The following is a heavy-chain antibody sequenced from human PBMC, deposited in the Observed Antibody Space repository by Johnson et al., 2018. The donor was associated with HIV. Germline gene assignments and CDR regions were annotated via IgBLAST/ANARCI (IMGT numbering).Heavy chain of an antibody. CDR2: ISYDGSNK. CDR1: GFTFSSYA. D-gene: IGHD6-19*01. V-gene: IGHV3-30*04. CDR3: RAANDSQPHFSIAVVYYLDAVDI. Sequence: QMLLVESGGGVVQPGRSLRLSCAASGFTFSSYAMHWVRQAPGKGLEWVAVISYDGSNKYYADSVKGRFTISRDNSKNTLYLQMNSLRAEDTAVYYCRAANDSQPHFSIAVVYYLDAVDIWGQGTMVTVSS. J-gene: IGHJ3*02.